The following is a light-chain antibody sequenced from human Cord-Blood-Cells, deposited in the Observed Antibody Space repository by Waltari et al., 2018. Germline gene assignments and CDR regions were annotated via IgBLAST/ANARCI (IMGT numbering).Light chain of an antibody. CDR3: QQYNNWPQT. CDR2: GAS. Sequence: EIVMTQSPATLSVSPGERAPLSCRASQCVSSNLAWYQQKPGQAPRLLIYGASTRATGIPAMFSGSGSGTEFTLTISSRQSEDFAVYYCQQYNNWPQTFGQGTKVEIK. J-gene: IGKJ1*01. CDR1: QCVSSN. V-gene: IGKV3-15*01.